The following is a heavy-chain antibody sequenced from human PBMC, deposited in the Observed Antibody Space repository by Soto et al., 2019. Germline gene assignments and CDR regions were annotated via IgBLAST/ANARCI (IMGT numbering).Heavy chain of an antibody. V-gene: IGHV4-59*01. CDR3: ARDSNAWFTYQGIDV. Sequence: QVQLQESGPRLVKPSETLSLTCTVSGGSIDYYYWSWIRQPPGKGLEWLGYISDRGTTRYNPSLQSPATILVDTSKNQFSLKLSSVTAADTAVYYCARDSNAWFTYQGIDVWGRGTTVSVSS. CDR2: ISDRGTT. J-gene: IGHJ6*02. D-gene: IGHD3-10*01. CDR1: GGSIDYYY.